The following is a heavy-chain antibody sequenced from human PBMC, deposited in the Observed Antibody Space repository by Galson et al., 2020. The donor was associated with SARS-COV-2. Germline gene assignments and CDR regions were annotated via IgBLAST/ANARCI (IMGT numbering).Heavy chain of an antibody. CDR3: ARDSGDCSSTSCYVNNWFDP. Sequence: SETLSLTCAVSGGSISSSNWWSWVRQPPGKGLEWIGEIYHSGSTNYNPSLKSRVTISVDKSKNQFSLKLSSVTAADTAVYYCARDSGDCSSTSCYVNNWFDPWGQGTLVTVSS. CDR1: GGSISSSNW. V-gene: IGHV4-4*02. J-gene: IGHJ5*02. CDR2: IYHSGST. D-gene: IGHD2-2*01.